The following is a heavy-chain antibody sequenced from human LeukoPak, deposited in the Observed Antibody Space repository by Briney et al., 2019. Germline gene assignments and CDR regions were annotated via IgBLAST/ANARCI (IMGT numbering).Heavy chain of an antibody. J-gene: IGHJ6*02. CDR2: IYYSGSI. V-gene: IGHV4-39*01. CDR1: GGSISSSSYY. Sequence: PSETLSLTCTVSGGSISSSSYYWGWIRQPPGKGLEWIGSIYYSGSIYYNPSLKSRVTISVDTSKNQFSLKLSSVTAADTAVYYCARNHYDFWSGYYYGYYYYGMDVWGQGTTVTVSS. D-gene: IGHD3-3*01. CDR3: ARNHYDFWSGYYYGYYYYGMDV.